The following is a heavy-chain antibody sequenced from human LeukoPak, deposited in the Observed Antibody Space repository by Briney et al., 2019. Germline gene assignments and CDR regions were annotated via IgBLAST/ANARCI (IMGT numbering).Heavy chain of an antibody. D-gene: IGHD3-16*01. Sequence: GGSLRLSCAASGFTFSNYAMHWVRQAPGKGLDCVAVISYDGNDKYYADSVKGRFSISRDNAKNSLYLQMSNLRAEDTAVYFCARGGGLDVWGQGATVTVSS. CDR3: ARGGGLDV. V-gene: IGHV3-30*04. J-gene: IGHJ6*02. CDR2: ISYDGNDK. CDR1: GFTFSNYA.